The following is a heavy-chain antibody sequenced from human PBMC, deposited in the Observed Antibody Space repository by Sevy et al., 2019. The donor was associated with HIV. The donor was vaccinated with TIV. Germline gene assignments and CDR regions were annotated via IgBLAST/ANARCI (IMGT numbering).Heavy chain of an antibody. V-gene: IGHV1-24*01. CDR1: GYTLSELS. Sequence: ASVKVSCMVSGYTLSELSMHWVRQAPGKGLEWMASFDPEDDETIYAQKFQGRVTMTEDTSTDTAYMELNNLRSEDTAVYCSATTKDYYDSSGSPFDYWGQGTLVTVSS. D-gene: IGHD3-22*01. J-gene: IGHJ4*02. CDR2: FDPEDDET. CDR3: ATTKDYYDSSGSPFDY.